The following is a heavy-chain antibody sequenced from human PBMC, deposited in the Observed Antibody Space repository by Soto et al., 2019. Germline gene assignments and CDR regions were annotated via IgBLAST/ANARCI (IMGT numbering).Heavy chain of an antibody. CDR3: AKDRQLGSSLYYFDY. V-gene: IGHV3-30*18. CDR2: ISYHGSNK. J-gene: IGHJ4*02. Sequence: GGSLRLSCAASGFTFSSYGMHWVRQAPGKGLEWVAVISYHGSNKDYADSVKGRFTISKDNSKNTLYLQMNSLRGEDTAVYYCAKDRQLGSSLYYFDYWGQGTLVTVSS. CDR1: GFTFSSYG. D-gene: IGHD5-18*01.